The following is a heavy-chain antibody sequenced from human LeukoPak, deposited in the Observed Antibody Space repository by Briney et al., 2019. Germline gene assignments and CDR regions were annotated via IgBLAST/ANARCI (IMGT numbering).Heavy chain of an antibody. CDR3: ARGLNPRARYSSGEYFQH. V-gene: IGHV1-18*01. CDR2: ISAYNGNT. CDR1: GYTFTSYG. J-gene: IGHJ1*01. D-gene: IGHD6-25*01. Sequence: ASVKVSCKASGYTFTSYGISWVRQAPGQGLEWMGWISAYNGNTNYAQKLQGRVTMTRNTSISTAYMELSSLRSEDTAVYYCARGLNPRARYSSGEYFQHWGQGTLVTVSS.